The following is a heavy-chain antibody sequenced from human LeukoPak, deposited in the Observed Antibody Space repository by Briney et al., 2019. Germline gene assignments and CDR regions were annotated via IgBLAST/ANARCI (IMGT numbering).Heavy chain of an antibody. CDR2: IFPGDSDT. D-gene: IGHD1-26*01. Sequence: GESLKISCEASGYIFTSYWIAWVRQMPGKGLEWMGIIFPGDSDTTYSPSFQGQVTISADKSISTVYLQWSSLKASDTAIYYCARRGGNYYDSFDYWGQGTLVTVSS. V-gene: IGHV5-51*01. CDR1: GYIFTSYW. J-gene: IGHJ4*01. CDR3: ARRGGNYYDSFDY.